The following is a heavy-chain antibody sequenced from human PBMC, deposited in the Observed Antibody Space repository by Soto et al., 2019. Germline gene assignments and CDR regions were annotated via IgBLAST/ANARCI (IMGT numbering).Heavy chain of an antibody. CDR3: AREGYCSSASCYWFDY. CDR1: GYTFTGYY. V-gene: IGHV1-2*04. Sequence: ASVKVSCKASGYTFTGYYMHWVLQAPGQGLEWMGWINPNSGGTNYAQKFQGWVTMTRDTSISTAYMELSRLRSDDTAVYYCAREGYCSSASCYWFDYWGQGTLVTVSS. D-gene: IGHD2-2*01. J-gene: IGHJ4*02. CDR2: INPNSGGT.